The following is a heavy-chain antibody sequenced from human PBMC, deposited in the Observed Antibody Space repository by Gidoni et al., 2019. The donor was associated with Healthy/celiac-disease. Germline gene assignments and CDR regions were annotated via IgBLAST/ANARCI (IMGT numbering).Heavy chain of an antibody. CDR2: FDPEDGET. D-gene: IGHD3-3*01. CDR3: VRGVITNPTFDY. CDR1: RYTLTELS. V-gene: IGHV1-24*01. J-gene: IGHJ4*02. Sequence: QVQLVQSGAEVTKPGASVKVSCKVSRYTLTELSMHWVRQAPGKGLEWMGGFDPEDGETIYAQKFQGRVTMTEATSTDTAYMELSSLRSEDTAVYYCVRGVITNPTFDYWGQGTLVTVSS.